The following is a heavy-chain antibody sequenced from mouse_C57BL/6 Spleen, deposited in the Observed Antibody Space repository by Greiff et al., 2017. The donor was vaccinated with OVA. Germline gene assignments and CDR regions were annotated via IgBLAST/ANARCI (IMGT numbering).Heavy chain of an antibody. J-gene: IGHJ3*01. CDR2: ISSGSSTI. CDR1: GFTFSDYG. V-gene: IGHV5-17*01. Sequence: EVKVVESGGGLVKPGGSLKLSCAASGFTFSDYGMHWVRQAPEKGLEWVAYISSGSSTIYYADTVKGRFTISRDNAKNTLFLQMTSLSSEDTAMYYCATRYYSNLFAYWGQGTLVTVSA. CDR3: ATRYYSNLFAY. D-gene: IGHD2-5*01.